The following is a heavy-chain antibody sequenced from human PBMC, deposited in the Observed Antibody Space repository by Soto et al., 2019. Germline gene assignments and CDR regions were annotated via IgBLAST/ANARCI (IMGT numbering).Heavy chain of an antibody. CDR2: INGDGSST. D-gene: IGHD1-26*01. V-gene: IGHV3-74*01. Sequence: GGSLRLSCAASGFTFSSYWMHWVRQAPGKGLVWVSRINGDGSSTSYADSVKGRFTISRDNAKNTLYLQMNSLRAEDTAVYYCARDYSGSYYWFDYWGQGTLVTVSS. J-gene: IGHJ4*02. CDR3: ARDYSGSYYWFDY. CDR1: GFTFSSYW.